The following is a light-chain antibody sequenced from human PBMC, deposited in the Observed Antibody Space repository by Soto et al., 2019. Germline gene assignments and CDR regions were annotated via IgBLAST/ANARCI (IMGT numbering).Light chain of an antibody. Sequence: DIQMTQSPSTVSASVGDRVTITCRASQNINTWLAWYQQKPGKAPKLLILKASSLESGVPSRCSGRGSGTECTLTITSLQPDDLATYYGQQYSAYPLTFGPGTKVDV. CDR1: QNINTW. V-gene: IGKV1-5*03. J-gene: IGKJ3*01. CDR2: KAS. CDR3: QQYSAYPLT.